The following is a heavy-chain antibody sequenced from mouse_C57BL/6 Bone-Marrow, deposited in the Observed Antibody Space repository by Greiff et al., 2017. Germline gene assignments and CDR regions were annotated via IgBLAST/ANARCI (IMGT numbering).Heavy chain of an antibody. Sequence: VQLQQSGAELARPGASVKMSCKASGYTFTSYTMHWVKQRPGQGLEWIGYINPSSGYTKYNQKFKDKATLTADKSSSTAYMQLSSLTSDDSAVYDCAREVLMTAVVGRFAYWGQGTLVTVSA. CDR2: INPSSGYT. J-gene: IGHJ3*01. D-gene: IGHD1-1*01. V-gene: IGHV1-4*01. CDR1: GYTFTSYT. CDR3: AREVLMTAVVGRFAY.